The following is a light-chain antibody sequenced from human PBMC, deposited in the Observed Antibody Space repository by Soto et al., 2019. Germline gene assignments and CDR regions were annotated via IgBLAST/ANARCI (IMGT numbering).Light chain of an antibody. CDR2: DAS. CDR3: QQRGNWPLT. CDR1: QSVNSY. V-gene: IGKV3-11*01. Sequence: EIVLTQSPATLSLSPGERATLSCRASQSVNSYLAWYQQKPGQAPRLLIYDASNRATGIPARFGGSGSGTDFTLTISSLEPEDFAVYYCQQRGNWPLTFGGGTKVEIK. J-gene: IGKJ4*01.